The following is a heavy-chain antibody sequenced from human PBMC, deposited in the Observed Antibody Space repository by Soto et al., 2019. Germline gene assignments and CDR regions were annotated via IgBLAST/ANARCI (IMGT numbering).Heavy chain of an antibody. Sequence: GASVKVSCKASGYTFTSYYMHWVRQAPGQGLEWMGIINVSGGSAIYAQKFQGRVTMTRDTSTSTVYMELSSLRSEYTAVYYCTRGIAAAGTAWFDPWGQGTLVTVSS. CDR3: TRGIAAAGTAWFDP. CDR2: INVSGGSA. D-gene: IGHD6-13*01. J-gene: IGHJ5*02. CDR1: GYTFTSYY. V-gene: IGHV1-46*03.